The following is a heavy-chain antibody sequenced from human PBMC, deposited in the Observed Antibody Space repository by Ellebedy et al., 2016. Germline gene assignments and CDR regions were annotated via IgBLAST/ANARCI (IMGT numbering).Heavy chain of an antibody. V-gene: IGHV4-39*01. D-gene: IGHD4-17*01. CDR1: GDSISRSSYY. Sequence: GSLRLXXTVSGDSISRSSYYWGWIRQSPGKGLEWIGSLYYSGSTYYNPSLKSRVTISVDTSQNQFSLELRSVTAADTAVYYCARHTGYYYMDVWGKGTTVIVSS. CDR3: ARHTGYYYMDV. J-gene: IGHJ6*03. CDR2: LYYSGST.